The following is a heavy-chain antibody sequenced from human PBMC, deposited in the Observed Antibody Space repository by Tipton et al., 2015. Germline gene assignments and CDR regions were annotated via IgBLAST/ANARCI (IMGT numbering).Heavy chain of an antibody. CDR1: GGSISSTSYY. V-gene: IGHV4-39*01. CDR2: IFYSGAS. D-gene: IGHD6-13*01. J-gene: IGHJ5*02. Sequence: TLSLTCTVSGGSISSTSYYWAWIRQAPGKGLEWIGNIFYSGASYYNPSLKGRVTISVDTSKNQFSLKLRSVTAADTAVYYCASYFSSSRLERWFDPWGQGTLVTVSS. CDR3: ASYFSSSRLERWFDP.